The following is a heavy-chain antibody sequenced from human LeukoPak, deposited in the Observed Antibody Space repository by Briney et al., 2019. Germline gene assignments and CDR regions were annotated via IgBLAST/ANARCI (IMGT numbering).Heavy chain of an antibody. CDR3: ARRVAAGGTCMGY. Sequence: ASVKVSCKASGYSFTSYDINWVRQATGQGLEWMGWMNPNSGNTGSAQKFQGRVTMTRNTSISTAYMELSSLRSGDTAVYYCARRVAAGGTCMGYWGQGTLVTVSS. CDR2: MNPNSGNT. V-gene: IGHV1-8*01. CDR1: GYSFTSYD. J-gene: IGHJ4*02. D-gene: IGHD6-13*01.